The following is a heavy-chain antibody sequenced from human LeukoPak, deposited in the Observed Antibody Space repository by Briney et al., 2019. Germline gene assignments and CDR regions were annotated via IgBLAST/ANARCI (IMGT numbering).Heavy chain of an antibody. CDR3: AKDTAGYCSSTSCHQGYYYYYMDV. Sequence: GGSLRLSCVASGFTFGDNYMSWIRQAPGKGLECLSYISGSGTTIYYADSVKGRFTISRDNSKNTLYLQMNSLRAEDTAVYYCAKDTAGYCSSTSCHQGYYYYYMDVWGKGTTVTVSS. CDR1: GFTFGDNY. J-gene: IGHJ6*03. V-gene: IGHV3-11*01. CDR2: ISGSGTTI. D-gene: IGHD2-2*01.